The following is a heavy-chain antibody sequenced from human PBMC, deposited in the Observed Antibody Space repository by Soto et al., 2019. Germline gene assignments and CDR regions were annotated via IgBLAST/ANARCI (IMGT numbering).Heavy chain of an antibody. V-gene: IGHV3-23*01. J-gene: IGHJ6*03. CDR1: GFTFSSYA. Sequence: PGGSLRLSCAASGFTFSSYAMSWVRQAPGKGLEWVSAISGSGGSTYYADSVKGRFTISRDNSKNTLYLQMNSLRAEDTAVYYCAKIPGVEVAAPFYYYYMDVWGKGTTVTVSS. CDR3: AKIPGVEVAAPFYYYYMDV. CDR2: ISGSGGST. D-gene: IGHD2-15*01.